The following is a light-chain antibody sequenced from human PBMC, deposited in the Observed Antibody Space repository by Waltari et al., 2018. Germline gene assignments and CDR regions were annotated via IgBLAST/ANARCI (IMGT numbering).Light chain of an antibody. CDR2: SAS. CDR1: QSVLHNPFNRNY. V-gene: IGKV4-1*01. J-gene: IGKJ3*01. Sequence: DIVMTQSPDSLAVSLGERATINCKSSQSVLHNPFNRNYLDWYQHKPGQPPKLLIYSASTLASGVPDRFSGSGFGSDFTLTISNLQAEDVSVYYCQQYLSPPFTFGPGTHVEI. CDR3: QQYLSPPFT.